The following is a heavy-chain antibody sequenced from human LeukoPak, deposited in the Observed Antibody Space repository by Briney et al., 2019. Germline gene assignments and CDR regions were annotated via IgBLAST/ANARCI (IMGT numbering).Heavy chain of an antibody. Sequence: GGSLRLSCAASGFTFSSYAMSWVRQAPGKGLEWVSAISGSGGSTYYADSVKGRFTISRDNSKNTLYLQMNSLRAEDTAVYYCAKGMTMVRGVIMAYFDYWGQGTLVTVSS. D-gene: IGHD3-10*01. CDR1: GFTFSSYA. J-gene: IGHJ4*02. CDR2: ISGSGGST. CDR3: AKGMTMVRGVIMAYFDY. V-gene: IGHV3-23*01.